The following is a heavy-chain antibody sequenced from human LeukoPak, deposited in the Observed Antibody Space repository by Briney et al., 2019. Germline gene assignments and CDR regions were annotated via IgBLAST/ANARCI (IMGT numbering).Heavy chain of an antibody. CDR3: ARRRPLIVGAPLGGAFDI. Sequence: PSETLSLTCTVSGGCISSSSYYWGWIRQPPGKGLEWIGSIYYSGSTYYNPSLKSRVTISVDTSKNQFSLKLSSVTAADTAVYYCARRRPLIVGAPLGGAFDIWGQGTMVTVSS. CDR2: IYYSGST. J-gene: IGHJ3*02. D-gene: IGHD1-26*01. V-gene: IGHV4-39*01. CDR1: GGCISSSSYY.